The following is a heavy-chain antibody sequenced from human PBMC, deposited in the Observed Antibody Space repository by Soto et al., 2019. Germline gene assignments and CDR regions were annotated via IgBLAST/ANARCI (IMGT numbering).Heavy chain of an antibody. CDR3: ARQLEGSRGPYYFDC. D-gene: IGHD3-3*01. Sequence: QLHLQESGPGLVKPSETLALSCSVSGGSISGSTYYWGWLRQPPGKGLEWIGSVHYSGSTYFNPSVKSRVTISVDTSKNQFSLSLNSVTAADTAVYYCARQLEGSRGPYYFDCWGQGTLVAVSS. CDR1: GGSISGSTYY. V-gene: IGHV4-39*01. J-gene: IGHJ4*02. CDR2: VHYSGST.